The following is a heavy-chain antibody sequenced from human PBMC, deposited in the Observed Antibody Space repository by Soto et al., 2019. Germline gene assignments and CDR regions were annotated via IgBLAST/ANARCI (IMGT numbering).Heavy chain of an antibody. Sequence: QVQLVESGGGVVQPGRSLRLSCAASGFTFSSYGMHWVRQAPGKGLEWVAVISYDGSNKYYADSVKGRFTISRDNSKNTLYLQMNSLRAEDTAVYYCAKWEDIAVAGGLPGVDYWGQGTLVTVSS. D-gene: IGHD6-19*01. CDR1: GFTFSSYG. V-gene: IGHV3-30*18. J-gene: IGHJ4*02. CDR2: ISYDGSNK. CDR3: AKWEDIAVAGGLPGVDY.